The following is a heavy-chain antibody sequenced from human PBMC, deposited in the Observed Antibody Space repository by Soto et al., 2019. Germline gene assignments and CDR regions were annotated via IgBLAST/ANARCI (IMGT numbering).Heavy chain of an antibody. CDR1: GYSFTSYW. V-gene: IGHV5-51*01. J-gene: IGHJ5*02. CDR3: ARGAPQLAPNYNWFDP. Sequence: GESLKISCKGSGYSFTSYWIGWVRQMPGKGLEWMGIIYPGDSDTRYSPSFQGQVTISADKSISTAYLQWSSLKASDTAMYYCARGAPQLAPNYNWFDPWGQGTLVTVSS. CDR2: IYPGDSDT. D-gene: IGHD6-13*01.